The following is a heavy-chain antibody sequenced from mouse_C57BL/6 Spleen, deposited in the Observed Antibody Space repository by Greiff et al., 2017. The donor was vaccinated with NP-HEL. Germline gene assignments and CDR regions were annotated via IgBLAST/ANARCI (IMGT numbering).Heavy chain of an antibody. J-gene: IGHJ3*01. V-gene: IGHV5-4*01. D-gene: IGHD2-1*01. Sequence: EVQLVESGGGLVKPGGSLKLSCAASGFTFSSYAMSWVRQTPEKRLEWVATISDGGSYTYYPDNVKGRFTISRDNAKNNLYRQMSHLKSEDTAMYYCAREAGYGNYVWFAYWGQGTLVTVSA. CDR2: ISDGGSYT. CDR1: GFTFSSYA. CDR3: AREAGYGNYVWFAY.